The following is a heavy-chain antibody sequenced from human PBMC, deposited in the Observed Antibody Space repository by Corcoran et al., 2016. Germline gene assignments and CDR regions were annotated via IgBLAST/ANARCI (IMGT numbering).Heavy chain of an antibody. CDR1: GFTFSSYG. Sequence: QVQLVESGGGVVQPGRSLRLSCAASGFTFSSYGMHWVRQAPGKGLEWVAVISYDGSNKYYADSVKGRFTISRDNSKNTLYLQMNSLRAEDTAVYYCAKDLYYYDSSGYYYVMGQLDGMDVWGQGTTVTVSS. V-gene: IGHV3-30*18. CDR2: ISYDGSNK. CDR3: AKDLYYYDSSGYYYVMGQLDGMDV. D-gene: IGHD3-22*01. J-gene: IGHJ6*02.